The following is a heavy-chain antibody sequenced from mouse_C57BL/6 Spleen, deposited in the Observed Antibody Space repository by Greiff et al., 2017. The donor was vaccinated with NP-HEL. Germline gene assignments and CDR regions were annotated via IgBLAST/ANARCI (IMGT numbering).Heavy chain of an antibody. V-gene: IGHV2-5*01. CDR1: GFSLTSYG. J-gene: IGHJ1*03. CDR2: IWRGGST. Sequence: VKLQESGPGLVQPSQSLSITCTVSGFSLTSYGVHWVRQSPGQGLEWLGVIWRGGSTDYNAAFMSRLSITKDNSNSQVFVKMNRLQADYTAIYYCAKNIYYYGSSYDWYFDVWGTGTTVTVSS. CDR3: AKNIYYYGSSYDWYFDV. D-gene: IGHD1-1*01.